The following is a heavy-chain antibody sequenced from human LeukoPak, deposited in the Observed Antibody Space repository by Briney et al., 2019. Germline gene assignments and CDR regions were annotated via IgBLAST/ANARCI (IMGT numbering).Heavy chain of an antibody. J-gene: IGHJ3*02. CDR3: ARDYGRIEGATPSLGAFDI. CDR1: GGTFSSYA. Sequence: ASVKVSCKASGGTFSSYAISWVRQALGQGLEWMGRIIPIFGTANYAQKFQGRVTITTDESTSTAYMELSSLRSEDTAVYYCARDYGRIEGATPSLGAFDIWGQGTMVTVSS. CDR2: IIPIFGTA. V-gene: IGHV1-69*05. D-gene: IGHD1-26*01.